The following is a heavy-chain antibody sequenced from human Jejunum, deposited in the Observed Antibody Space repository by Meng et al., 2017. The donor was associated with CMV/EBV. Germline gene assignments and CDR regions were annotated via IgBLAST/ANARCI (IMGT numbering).Heavy chain of an antibody. Sequence: CKASGYTLASYYMRWVRQAPGQGLEWMGIINPSGGSTSYAQKFQGRVTMTRDTSTSTVYMELSSLRSEDTAVYYCARDFSSCYYYWGQGTLVTVSS. CDR1: GYTLASYY. CDR3: ARDFSSCYYY. J-gene: IGHJ4*02. D-gene: IGHD2-2*01. CDR2: INPSGGST. V-gene: IGHV1-46*01.